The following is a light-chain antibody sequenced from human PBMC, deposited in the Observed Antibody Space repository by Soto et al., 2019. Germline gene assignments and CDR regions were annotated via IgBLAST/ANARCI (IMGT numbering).Light chain of an antibody. V-gene: IGKV1-5*03. CDR1: QTISGL. Sequence: IQMTKSPSTLSGYVGDRVTITCRASQTISGLLAWYQQKPGKAPKLLIYKSSTLKSGVPSRFSGSGSGTEFTLTISCRQHKDYATYDNQVLISYPGTFGGGTMGDVK. CDR2: KSS. CDR3: QVLISYPGT. J-gene: IGKJ4*01.